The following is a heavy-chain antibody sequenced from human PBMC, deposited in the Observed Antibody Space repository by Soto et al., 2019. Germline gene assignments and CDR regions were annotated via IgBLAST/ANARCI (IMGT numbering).Heavy chain of an antibody. Sequence: EEHLVETGGDLILPGGSLRLSCATSVFNVSGSYMSWVRQAPGKGLEWVSSIYSDGTTDYADSVKGRFTISRDSSRNMVFLQMKGLRGEDTAVYYCARDCCSGRHFAHWGHGSLVTVSS. J-gene: IGHJ1*01. V-gene: IGHV3-53*02. D-gene: IGHD2-15*01. CDR2: IYSDGTT. CDR1: VFNVSGSY. CDR3: ARDCCSGRHFAH.